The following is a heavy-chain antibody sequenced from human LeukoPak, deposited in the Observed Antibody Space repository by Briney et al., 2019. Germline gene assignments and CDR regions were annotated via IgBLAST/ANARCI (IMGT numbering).Heavy chain of an antibody. CDR2: IYYSGTT. CDR3: ARVLYSSSWYFQGSDAFDI. Sequence: SETLSLTCTVSGGSISSYYWSWIRQPPGKGLEWIGYIYYSGTTNYNPSLKSRVTISVDTSKNQFSLKLSSVTAADTAVYYCARVLYSSSWYFQGSDAFDIWGQGTMVTVSS. V-gene: IGHV4-59*01. D-gene: IGHD6-13*01. J-gene: IGHJ3*02. CDR1: GGSISSYY.